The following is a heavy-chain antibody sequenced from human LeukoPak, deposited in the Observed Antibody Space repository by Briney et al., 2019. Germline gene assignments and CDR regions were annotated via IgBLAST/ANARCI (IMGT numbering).Heavy chain of an antibody. J-gene: IGHJ4*02. CDR1: GFTVSNNY. Sequence: GGSLRLSCAASGFTVSNNYMSWVRQAPGKGLEWVAVISYDGSNKYYADSVKGRFTISRDNSKNTLYLQMNSLRAEDTAVYYCARGGQWLVRLDYWGQGTLVTVSS. CDR3: ARGGQWLVRLDY. CDR2: ISYDGSNK. D-gene: IGHD6-19*01. V-gene: IGHV3-30-3*01.